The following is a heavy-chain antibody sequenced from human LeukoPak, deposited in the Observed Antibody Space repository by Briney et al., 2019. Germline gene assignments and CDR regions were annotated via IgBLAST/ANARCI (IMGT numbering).Heavy chain of an antibody. CDR1: GFTVSSNY. CDR2: IYSGGST. Sequence: GGSLRLSCAASGFTVSSNYMSWVRQAPGKGLEWVSVIYSGGSTYYADSVKGRFTISRDNSKNTLYLQMNSLRAEDTAVYYCASGRGHYYDSSGYSDYWGQGTLVTVSS. CDR3: ASGRGHYYDSSGYSDY. J-gene: IGHJ4*02. V-gene: IGHV3-66*01. D-gene: IGHD3-22*01.